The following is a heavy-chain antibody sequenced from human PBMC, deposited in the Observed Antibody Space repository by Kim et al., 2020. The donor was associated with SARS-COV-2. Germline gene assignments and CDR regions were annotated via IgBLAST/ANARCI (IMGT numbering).Heavy chain of an antibody. CDR2: IYYSGST. V-gene: IGHV4-59*01. CDR1: GGSISSYY. J-gene: IGHJ6*03. Sequence: SETLSLTCTVSGGSISSYYWSWIRQPPGKGLEWIGYIYYSGSTNYNPSLKSRVTISVDTSKNQFSLKLSSVTAADTAVYYCARGRGNYDFWSGYYYYMDVWGKGTTVTVSS. D-gene: IGHD3-3*01. CDR3: ARGRGNYDFWSGYYYYMDV.